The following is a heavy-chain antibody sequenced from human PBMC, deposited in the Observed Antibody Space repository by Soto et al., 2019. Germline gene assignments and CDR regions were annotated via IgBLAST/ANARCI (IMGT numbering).Heavy chain of an antibody. CDR2: IYHIGTT. CDR1: GDSMSPFY. Sequence: QVQLQESGPGLVKPSETLSLTCTVSGDSMSPFYWSWIRQPPGKGLEWIGYIYHIGTTTYNPPLKSRVTISLDSSKNQFSLKLNSVTAADTAVYYCARFRRNYFGVWGQGTLVTVSS. CDR3: ARFRRNYFGV. J-gene: IGHJ4*02. D-gene: IGHD3-10*01. V-gene: IGHV4-59*01.